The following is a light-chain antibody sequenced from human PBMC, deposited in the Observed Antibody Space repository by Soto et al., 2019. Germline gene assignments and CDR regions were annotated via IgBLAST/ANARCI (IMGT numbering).Light chain of an antibody. V-gene: IGKV1-5*03. CDR2: SAS. CDR3: QELNGKSGLT. Sequence: DIQMTQSPSTLSASVGDRVTITCRASQNIRSWLAWYQQKPGKAPELLIYSASGLESGVPSRFSGSGFGTEFTPTIRRLQAYDFATYYRQELNGKSGLTFGGGTKVEIK. CDR1: QNIRSW. J-gene: IGKJ4*01.